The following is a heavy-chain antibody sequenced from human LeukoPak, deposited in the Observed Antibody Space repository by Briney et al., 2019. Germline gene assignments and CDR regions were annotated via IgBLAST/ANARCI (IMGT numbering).Heavy chain of an antibody. CDR2: ISGSGGST. CDR1: GFSFSSYA. CDR3: AKGASVGTTSFFDY. Sequence: GGSLRPSCAASGFSFSSYAMSWVRQAPGKGLEWVSAISGSGGSTYYADSVKGRFTISRDNSKNTLYLQINSLRAEDTAVYYCAKGASVGTTSFFDYWGQGTLVTVSS. D-gene: IGHD1-26*01. V-gene: IGHV3-23*01. J-gene: IGHJ4*02.